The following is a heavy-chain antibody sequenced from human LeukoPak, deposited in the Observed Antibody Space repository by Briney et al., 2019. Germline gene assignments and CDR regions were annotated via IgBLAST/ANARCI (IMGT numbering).Heavy chain of an antibody. CDR2: ISSNGGST. CDR1: GFTFSSYA. CDR3: ARGYQDCSGSKGFFDY. D-gene: IGHD2-15*01. V-gene: IGHV3-64*01. Sequence: GGSLRLSCAASGFTFSSYAMHWVRQAPGKGLEYVSAISSNGGSTYYANSVKGRFTISRDNSKNTLYLQMGSLRAEDMAVYYCARGYQDCSGSKGFFDYWGQGTLVTVSS. J-gene: IGHJ4*02.